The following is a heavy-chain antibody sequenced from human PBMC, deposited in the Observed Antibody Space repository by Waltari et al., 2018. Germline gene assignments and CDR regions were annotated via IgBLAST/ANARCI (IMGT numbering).Heavy chain of an antibody. CDR3: ARDRGRGLYLDV. Sequence: QLQESGPGLVKPSGTLSLSCAVSGDSVNSANWWSWVRQSPQRGLEWIGQVLSTGKTNYSPSFASRVTMSLDASNTQFSLKVTSATAADTAVYYCARDRGRGLYLDVWGPGTLVTVSP. CDR1: GDSVNSANW. D-gene: IGHD2-15*01. J-gene: IGHJ4*02. CDR2: VLSTGKT. V-gene: IGHV4-4*02.